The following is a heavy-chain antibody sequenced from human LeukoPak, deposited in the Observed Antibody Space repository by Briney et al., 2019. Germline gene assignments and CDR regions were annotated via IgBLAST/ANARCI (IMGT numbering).Heavy chain of an antibody. D-gene: IGHD4-17*01. CDR3: AKFPGFYGDYPKDAFDI. J-gene: IGHJ3*02. Sequence: GRSLRLSCVASGFTFRSFGMHWVRQAPGKGLEWVAVISYDGSNKYYADSVKGRFTISRDNSKNTLYLQMNSLRAEDTAVYYCAKFPGFYGDYPKDAFDIWGQGTMVTVSS. CDR1: GFTFRSFG. V-gene: IGHV3-30*18. CDR2: ISYDGSNK.